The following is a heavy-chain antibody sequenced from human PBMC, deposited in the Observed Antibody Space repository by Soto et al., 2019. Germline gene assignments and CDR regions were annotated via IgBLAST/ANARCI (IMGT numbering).Heavy chain of an antibody. Sequence: QITLKESGPTLVEPTQTLTLTCTFSGFSLSTSGVGVGWIRQPPGRALEWLAFVNWNDNKRYSPSLNSRLTITRDTSKNLVVLTMTNMDSVYTGTYYCAHRRPTVMTPFDYWGQGTLVTASS. D-gene: IGHD4-17*01. CDR2: VNWNDNK. J-gene: IGHJ4*02. V-gene: IGHV2-5*01. CDR1: GFSLSTSGVG. CDR3: AHRRPTVMTPFDY.